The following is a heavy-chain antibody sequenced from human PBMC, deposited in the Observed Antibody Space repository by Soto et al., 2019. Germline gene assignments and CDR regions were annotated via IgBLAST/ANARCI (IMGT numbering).Heavy chain of an antibody. CDR3: ARGGYSSSPYLRRMLNDAFDI. Sequence: SENLSISCAVYGECCNGYYWSWVRQPPGKGMEWIGEINHSGSTNYNPSLKSRVTISVDTSKNQFSLKLSSVTAADTAVYYCARGGYSSSPYLRRMLNDAFDIWGQGTMVT. J-gene: IGHJ3*02. CDR1: GECCNGYY. V-gene: IGHV4-34*01. D-gene: IGHD6-13*01. CDR2: INHSGST.